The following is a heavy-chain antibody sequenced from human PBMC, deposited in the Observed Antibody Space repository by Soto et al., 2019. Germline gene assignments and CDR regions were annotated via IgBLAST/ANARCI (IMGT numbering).Heavy chain of an antibody. CDR1: GFTFSTYW. J-gene: IGHJ4*02. CDR2: INPDGSSI. D-gene: IGHD3-3*01. Sequence: EVQLVESGGGLVQPGGSLRLSCAASGFTFSTYWMHWVRQAPGKGLVWVSRINPDGSSITYADSVKGKFTISRDNAKNTLYLHMIRLRAEDTAVYYCARDPPGIGVEYWGQGTLVTVSS. CDR3: ARDPPGIGVEY. V-gene: IGHV3-74*01.